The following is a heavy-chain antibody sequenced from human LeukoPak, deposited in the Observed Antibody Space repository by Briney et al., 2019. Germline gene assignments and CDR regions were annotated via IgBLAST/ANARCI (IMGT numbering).Heavy chain of an antibody. CDR3: ARDSSSGGSN. V-gene: IGHV3-21*01. CDR1: GFTFSSYS. J-gene: IGHJ4*02. D-gene: IGHD6-19*01. CDR2: ISSSSSYI. Sequence: NSGGSLRLSCAASGFTFSSYSMNWVRQAPGKGLEWVSSISSSSSYIYYADSVKGRFTISRDNAKNSLYLQMNSLRAEDTAVYYCARDSSSGGSNWGQGTLVTVSS.